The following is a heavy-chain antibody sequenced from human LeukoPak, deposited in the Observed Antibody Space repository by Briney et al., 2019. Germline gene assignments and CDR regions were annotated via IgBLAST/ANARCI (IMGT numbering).Heavy chain of an antibody. D-gene: IGHD3-10*01. CDR2: INSDGSST. CDR3: ARRPLWFGELLSPFDY. Sequence: GGSLRLSCAASGFTFSSYWMHWVRQAPGKGLVWVSRINSDGSSTSYADSVKGRFTISRDNAKNTLYLQMNSLRAEDTAVYYCARRPLWFGELLSPFDYWGQGTLVTVSS. J-gene: IGHJ4*02. CDR1: GFTFSSYW. V-gene: IGHV3-74*01.